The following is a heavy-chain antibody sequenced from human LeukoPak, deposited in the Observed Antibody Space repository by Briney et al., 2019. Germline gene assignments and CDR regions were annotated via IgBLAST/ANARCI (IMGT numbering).Heavy chain of an antibody. J-gene: IGHJ4*02. Sequence: SGPTLVNPTQTLTLTCTFSGFSRRTRGMCVSWIRQPPGKALEWLSRVDWDDDKYYSTSLKTRLTISKDTSKNQVVLTMTNMDPVDTATYYCARYVVPAAMFDYWGRGTLVTVSS. CDR1: GFSRRTRGMC. V-gene: IGHV2-70*11. D-gene: IGHD2-2*01. CDR2: VDWDDDK. CDR3: ARYVVPAAMFDY.